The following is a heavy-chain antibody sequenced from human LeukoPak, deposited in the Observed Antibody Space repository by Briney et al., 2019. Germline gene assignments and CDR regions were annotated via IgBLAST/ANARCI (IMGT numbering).Heavy chain of an antibody. CDR3: ARDSLRYCSSTSCYIWGRSYYYYYMDV. CDR2: ISAYNGNT. CDR1: GYTFTSYG. D-gene: IGHD2-2*02. V-gene: IGHV1-18*01. J-gene: IGHJ6*03. Sequence: ASVKVSCKASGYTFTSYGISWVRQAPGQGLEWMGWISAYNGNTNYAQKLQGRITMTTDTSTSTAYMELRSLRSDDTAVYYCARDSLRYCSSTSCYIWGRSYYYYYMDVWGKGTTVTVSS.